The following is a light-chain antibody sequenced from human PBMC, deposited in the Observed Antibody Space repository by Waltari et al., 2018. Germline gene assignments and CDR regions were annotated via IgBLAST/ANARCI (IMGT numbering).Light chain of an antibody. V-gene: IGKV3-11*01. CDR3: QQRSNWPRT. J-gene: IGKJ2*01. Sequence: EILLTQSPATLSLSPGERATLSCRASQSVSTYLVWYQQKPGQAPRLLIYEASNRATGMPARFSGSGSGTDFTLTISGLEPEDSAVYYCQQRSNWPRTFGQGTNLEIK. CDR1: QSVSTY. CDR2: EAS.